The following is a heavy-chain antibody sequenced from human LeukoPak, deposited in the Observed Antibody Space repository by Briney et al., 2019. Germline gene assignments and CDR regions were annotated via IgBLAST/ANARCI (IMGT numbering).Heavy chain of an antibody. Sequence: ASVKVSCKASGYTFTNYDINWVRQATGQGLEWMGWISAYNGNTNYAQKLQGRVTMTTDTSTSTAYMKLRSLRSDDTAVYYCARVSSGSYYLYYYYYMDVWGKGTTVTVSS. D-gene: IGHD1-26*01. J-gene: IGHJ6*03. V-gene: IGHV1-18*01. CDR2: ISAYNGNT. CDR1: GYTFTNYD. CDR3: ARVSSGSYYLYYYYYMDV.